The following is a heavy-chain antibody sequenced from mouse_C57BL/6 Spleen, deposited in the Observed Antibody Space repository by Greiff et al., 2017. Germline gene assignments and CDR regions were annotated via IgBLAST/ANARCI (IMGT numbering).Heavy chain of an antibody. CDR1: GFTFSDYY. D-gene: IGHD3-2*02. Sequence: DVKLVESEGGLVQPGSSMKLSCTASGFTFSDYYMAWVRQVPEKGLEWVANINYDGSSTYYLDSLKSRFIISRDNAKNILYLQMSSLKSEDTATYYCARDRSLHSSGYPYAMDYWGQGTSVTVSS. J-gene: IGHJ4*01. V-gene: IGHV5-16*01. CDR2: INYDGSST. CDR3: ARDRSLHSSGYPYAMDY.